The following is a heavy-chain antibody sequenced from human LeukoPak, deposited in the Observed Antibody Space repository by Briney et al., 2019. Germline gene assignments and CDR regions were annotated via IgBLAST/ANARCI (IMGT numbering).Heavy chain of an antibody. CDR3: ARGGTVYYYDSSDYYGMDV. V-gene: IGHV1-2*06. CDR2: INPNSGGT. CDR1: GYTFTGYY. D-gene: IGHD3-22*01. Sequence: ASVQVSCKASGYTFTGYYMHWVRQAPGQGLEWMGRINPNSGGTNYAQKFQGRVTMTRDTSISTAYMELSRLRSDDTAVYYCARGGTVYYYDSSDYYGMDVWGQGTTVTVSS. J-gene: IGHJ6*02.